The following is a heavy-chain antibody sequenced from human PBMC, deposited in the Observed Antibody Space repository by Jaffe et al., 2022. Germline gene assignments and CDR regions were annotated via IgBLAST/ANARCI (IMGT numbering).Heavy chain of an antibody. D-gene: IGHD4-17*01. CDR3: ARQYGGFFDY. CDR2: IYHGGST. Sequence: QLQLQESGPGLVKPSETLSLTCTVSGGSVARTGYYWGWIRQPPGKGLEWIGKIYHGGSTYYNSSLKSRIAMSVDTSKNQFSLKLSSVTAADTAVYYCARQYGGFFDYWGQGTLVTVSS. J-gene: IGHJ4*02. CDR1: GGSVARTGYY. V-gene: IGHV4-39*01.